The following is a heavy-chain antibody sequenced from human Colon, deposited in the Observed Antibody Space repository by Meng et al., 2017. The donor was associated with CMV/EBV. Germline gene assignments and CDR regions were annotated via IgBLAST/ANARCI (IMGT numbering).Heavy chain of an antibody. V-gene: IGHV3-72*01. D-gene: IGHD3-10*01. CDR3: ARESMKGGGFDY. J-gene: IGHJ4*02. CDR2: IRDKRSSYDP. Sequence: AGSLRPSCAVSAFTLSDHYMDWFRQAPGRCLEWVARIRDKRSSYDPQSAASAEGRFIISRDDSKNSLYLQMNSLKTEDVAVYYCARESMKGGGFDYWGQGTLVTVSS. CDR1: AFTLSDHY.